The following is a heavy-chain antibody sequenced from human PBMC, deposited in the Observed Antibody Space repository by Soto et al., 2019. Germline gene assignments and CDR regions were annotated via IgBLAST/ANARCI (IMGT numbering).Heavy chain of an antibody. Sequence: GGSLRLSCAASGFTFSSYGMHWVRQAPGKGLEWVAVIWYDGSNKYYADSVKGRFTISRDNSKNTLYLQMNSLRAEDTAVYYCALPLSSSGLDYWGQGTLVTVSS. J-gene: IGHJ4*02. CDR3: ALPLSSSGLDY. V-gene: IGHV3-33*01. CDR2: IWYDGSNK. CDR1: GFTFSSYG. D-gene: IGHD6-19*01.